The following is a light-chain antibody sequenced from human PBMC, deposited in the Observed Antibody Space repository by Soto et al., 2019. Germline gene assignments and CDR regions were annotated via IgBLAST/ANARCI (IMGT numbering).Light chain of an antibody. CDR3: MQPLQSWT. CDR1: QSLLHSNGYNY. V-gene: IGKV2-28*01. J-gene: IGKJ1*01. CDR2: LGS. Sequence: DIVMTQSPLSLPVTPGEPASISCRSIQSLLHSNGYNYLDWYLQKPGQSPQLLIYLGSNRASGVPDRFSGSGSGTDFTLKISRVEAEDVGVYYCMQPLQSWTFDQGTKVEIK.